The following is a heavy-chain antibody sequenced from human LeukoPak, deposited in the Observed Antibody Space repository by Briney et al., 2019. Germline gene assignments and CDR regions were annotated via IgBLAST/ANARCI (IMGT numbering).Heavy chain of an antibody. Sequence: GGSLRLSCAASGFTFSDYAMSWVRQAPGKGLEWLSVISGGSSGSTYYADSVKGRFTISRDIASNSLYLQMNSLRAEDTGVYYCAREASYSSSWATFDYWGQGTLVTVSS. J-gene: IGHJ4*02. D-gene: IGHD6-13*01. CDR3: AREASYSSSWATFDY. V-gene: IGHV3-23*01. CDR2: ISGGSSGST. CDR1: GFTFSDYA.